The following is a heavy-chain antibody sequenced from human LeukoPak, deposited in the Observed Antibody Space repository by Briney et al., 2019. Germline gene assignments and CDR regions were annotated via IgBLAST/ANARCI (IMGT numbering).Heavy chain of an antibody. D-gene: IGHD1-14*01. CDR1: GFTFSNYW. V-gene: IGHV3-74*01. J-gene: IGHJ4*02. CDR2: INSDGSGP. CDR3: ARDVYGLGDY. Sequence: GGSLRLSCVASGFTFSNYWMHWVRQAPEKGLMWVSKINSDGSGPDYADSVKGRFTISRDNAKNTLYLQMNSLRAEDTVVYYCARDVYGLGDYWGQGTLVTVSS.